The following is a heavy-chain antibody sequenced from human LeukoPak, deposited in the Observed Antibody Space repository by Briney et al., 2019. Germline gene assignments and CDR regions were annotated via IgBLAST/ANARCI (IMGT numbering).Heavy chain of an antibody. J-gene: IGHJ4*02. CDR2: INHSGST. D-gene: IGHD3-22*01. CDR3: ARGRRSGYYLWYFDY. V-gene: IGHV4-39*07. Sequence: SETLSLTCTVSGGSVGSGSYYWSWIRQPPGKGLEWIGEINHSGSTNYNPSLKSRVTISVDTSKNQFSLKLSSVTAADTAVYYCARGRRSGYYLWYFDYWGQGTLVTVSS. CDR1: GGSVGSGSYY.